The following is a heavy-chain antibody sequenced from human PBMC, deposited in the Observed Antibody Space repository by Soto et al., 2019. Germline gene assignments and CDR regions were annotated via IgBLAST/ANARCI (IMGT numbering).Heavy chain of an antibody. Sequence: QVQLQESGPGLVKPSQTLSLTCTVSGGSISSGDYYWSWIRQPPGKGLEWIGYIYYSGSTYYNPSLKSRVTISVDTSKNQFSLKLSSVTAADTAVYYCARERGIAAAGRDAFDIWGQGTMVTVSS. CDR1: GGSISSGDYY. CDR2: IYYSGST. CDR3: ARERGIAAAGRDAFDI. J-gene: IGHJ3*02. V-gene: IGHV4-30-4*01. D-gene: IGHD6-13*01.